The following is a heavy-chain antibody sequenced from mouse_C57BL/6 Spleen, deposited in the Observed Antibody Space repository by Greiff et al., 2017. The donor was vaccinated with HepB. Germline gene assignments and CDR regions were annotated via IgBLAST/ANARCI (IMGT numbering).Heavy chain of an antibody. CDR1: GYTFTSYW. CDR3: ARTIYDGYHWYFDV. J-gene: IGHJ1*03. CDR2: INPSNGGT. D-gene: IGHD2-3*01. Sequence: QVQLQQPGTELVKPGASVKLSCKASGYTFTSYWMHWVKQRPGQGLEWIGNINPSNGGTNYNEKFKSKATLTVDKSSSTAYMQISSLTSEDSAVYYCARTIYDGYHWYFDVWGTGTTVTVSS. V-gene: IGHV1-53*01.